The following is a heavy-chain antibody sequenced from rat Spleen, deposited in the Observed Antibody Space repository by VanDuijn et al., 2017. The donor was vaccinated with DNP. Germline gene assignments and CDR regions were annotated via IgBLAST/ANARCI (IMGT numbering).Heavy chain of an antibody. CDR1: RFTFNSYW. CDR2: VTSSGGST. CDR3: ARGSGTYYWYFDF. J-gene: IGHJ1*01. D-gene: IGHD5-1*01. Sequence: EVHLVESGGDLVQPGRSLKLSCVASRFTFNSYWMAWIRQVPGKGLEWVASVTSSGGSTYYPDSVKGRFIISRDNARNTLYLQMNSLRSEDTATYYCARGSGTYYWYFDFWGPGTMVTVSS. V-gene: IGHV5-31*01.